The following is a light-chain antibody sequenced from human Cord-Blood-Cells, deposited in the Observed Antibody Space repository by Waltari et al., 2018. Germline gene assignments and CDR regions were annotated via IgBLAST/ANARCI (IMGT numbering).Light chain of an antibody. J-gene: IGLJ3*02. V-gene: IGLV3-1*01. CDR3: QAWDSSTAV. CDR1: KLGDQY. CDR2: QDS. Sequence: SYELTQPPSVSVSPGQSASNTFSGDKLGDQYACWYQHKPGQSPVLVIYQDSKRPSGIPERFSGSNSGNTATLTISGTQAMDEADYYCQAWDSSTAVFGGGTKLTVL.